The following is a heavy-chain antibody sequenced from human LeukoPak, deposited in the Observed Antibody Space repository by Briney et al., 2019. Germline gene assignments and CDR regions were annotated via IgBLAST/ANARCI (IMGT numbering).Heavy chain of an antibody. J-gene: IGHJ3*02. CDR1: GVSFSGYY. V-gene: IGHV4-34*01. D-gene: IGHD5-24*01. Sequence: SETLSLTCAVYGVSFSGYYWSWIRQPPGKGLEWIGEINHSGSTNYNPSLKSRVTISVDTSKNQFSLKLSSVTAADTAVYYCARGDGAFDIWGQGTMVTVSS. CDR2: INHSGST. CDR3: ARGDGAFDI.